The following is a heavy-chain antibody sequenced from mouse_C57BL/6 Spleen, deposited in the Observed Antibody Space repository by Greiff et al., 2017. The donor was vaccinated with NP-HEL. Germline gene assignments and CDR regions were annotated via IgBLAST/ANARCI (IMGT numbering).Heavy chain of an antibody. CDR3: ARDSYYDGYFDY. V-gene: IGHV5-4*01. D-gene: IGHD2-4*01. CDR2: ISDGGSYT. Sequence: EVQGVESGGGLVKPGGSLKLSCAASGFTFSSYAMSWVRQTPEKRLEWVATISDGGSYTSYPDNVKGRFTIARDKSKNNLYLQMSHLKSEDTAMYYCARDSYYDGYFDYWGQGTTLTVSS. J-gene: IGHJ2*01. CDR1: GFTFSSYA.